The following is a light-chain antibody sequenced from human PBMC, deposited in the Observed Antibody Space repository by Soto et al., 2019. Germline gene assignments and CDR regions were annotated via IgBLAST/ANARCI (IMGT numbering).Light chain of an antibody. CDR2: GAS. CDR3: QHYCNPYYT. Sequence: EIVLTQSPGTLSLSPGETATLSCRASQSVTSSYLAWYQQKPDQPPRLLIYGASSRATGMPDRFSGSGTGTDFTLTISRLEPEDFAVYYYQHYCNPYYTFGQGTKVEIK. V-gene: IGKV3-20*01. CDR1: QSVTSSY. J-gene: IGKJ2*01.